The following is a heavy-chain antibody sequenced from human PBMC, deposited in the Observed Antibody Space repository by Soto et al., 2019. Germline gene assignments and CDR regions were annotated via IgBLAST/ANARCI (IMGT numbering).Heavy chain of an antibody. D-gene: IGHD3-10*01. CDR2: ISGSGGST. J-gene: IGHJ4*02. V-gene: IGHV3-23*01. CDR3: AKAGSSYAHTRPQYFDY. CDR1: GFTFSSYA. Sequence: GGSLRLSCAASGFTFSSYAMSWVRQAPGKGLEWVSAISGSGGSTYYADSVKGRFTISRDNSKNTLYLQMNSLRAEDTDVYYCAKAGSSYAHTRPQYFDYWGQGTLVTVSS.